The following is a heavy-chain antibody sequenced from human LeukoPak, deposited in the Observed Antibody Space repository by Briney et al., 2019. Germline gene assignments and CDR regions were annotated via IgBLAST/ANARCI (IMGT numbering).Heavy chain of an antibody. V-gene: IGHV4-39*01. Sequence: SETLSLTGTVSGGSISSSSYYWGWIRQPPGKGLEWIGSIYYSGSTYYNPSLKSRVTIFVDTSKTPFSLNLSSVTAADTAVYYCASLYYDSSGYYQICYFDYWGQGTLVTVSS. CDR1: GGSISSSSYY. CDR3: ASLYYDSSGYYQICYFDY. CDR2: IYYSGST. D-gene: IGHD3-22*01. J-gene: IGHJ4*02.